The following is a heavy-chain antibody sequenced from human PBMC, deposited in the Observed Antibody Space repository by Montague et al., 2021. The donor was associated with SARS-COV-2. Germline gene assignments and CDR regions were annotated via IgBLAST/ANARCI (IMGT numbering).Heavy chain of an antibody. CDR2: IYHSGST. J-gene: IGHJ4*02. D-gene: IGHD6-19*01. V-gene: IGHV4-4*02. CDR3: ARDRPRSSGWPYYFDY. Sequence: SETLSLTCAVSGGSISSSNWWSWVRQPPGKGLEWIGEIYHSGSTNYNPSLESRVTISVDKSKNQFSLKLSSVTAADTAVYYCARDRPRSSGWPYYFDYWGQGTLVTVSS. CDR1: GGSISSSNW.